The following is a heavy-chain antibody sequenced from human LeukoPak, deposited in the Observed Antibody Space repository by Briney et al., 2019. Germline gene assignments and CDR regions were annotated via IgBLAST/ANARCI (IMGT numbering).Heavy chain of an antibody. CDR3: AKAPCTNGVCYYDY. J-gene: IGHJ4*02. V-gene: IGHV3-9*01. CDR2: ISRNSGSI. D-gene: IGHD2-8*01. CDR1: GFTFDDYA. Sequence: GGSLRLSCAASGFTFDDYAMHWVRQAPGKGLEWVSGISRNSGSIGYADSVKGRFTISRDNAKNSLYLQMNSLRAEDTALYYCAKAPCTNGVCYYDYWGQGTLVTVSS.